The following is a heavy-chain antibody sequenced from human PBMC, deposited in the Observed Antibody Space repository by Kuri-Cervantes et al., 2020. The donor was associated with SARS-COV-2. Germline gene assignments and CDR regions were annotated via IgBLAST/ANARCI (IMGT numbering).Heavy chain of an antibody. CDR3: ASLGDAGDLSPPFDY. V-gene: IGHV3-21*04. D-gene: IGHD3-16*01. CDR1: GFTFSSYS. CDR2: ISSSSSYI. J-gene: IGHJ4*02. Sequence: GGSLRLSCAASGFTFSSYSMNWVRQAPGKGLEWVSSISSSSSYIYYADSVKGRFTISRDNAKNSLYLQMNSLRAEDTAVYYCASLGDAGDLSPPFDYWGQGTLVTVSS.